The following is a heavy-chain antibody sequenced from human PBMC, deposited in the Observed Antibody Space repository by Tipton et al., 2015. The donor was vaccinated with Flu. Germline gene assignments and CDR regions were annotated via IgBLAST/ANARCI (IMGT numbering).Heavy chain of an antibody. V-gene: IGHV4-61*02. J-gene: IGHJ4*02. CDR3: ARGSGSGTYVIFDF. CDR1: GGSISSGSYY. D-gene: IGHD3-10*01. CDR2: VYPSGSA. Sequence: TLSLTCTVSGGSISSGSYYWSWIRQPAGKGLEWIGRVYPSGSANYNPSLKSRLSMSVDTSKNQFSLKLTSVTAADTAVYYCARGSGSGTYVIFDFWGQGTLVTVSS.